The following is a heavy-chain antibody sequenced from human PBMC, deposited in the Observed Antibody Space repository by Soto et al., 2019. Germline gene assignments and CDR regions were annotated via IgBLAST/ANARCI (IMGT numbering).Heavy chain of an antibody. J-gene: IGHJ4*02. CDR2: IHSTRSP. CDR3: ARGGARWPGYFDS. CDR1: GDSVSKYY. V-gene: IGHV4-4*07. Sequence: PSETLSLTCTVSGDSVSKYYWNWIRQPAGKGLEWIGRIHSTRSPNYNPSLKSRVTMSVDTSKNQFSLKLRSVTAADTAVYYCARGGARWPGYFDSWGQGALVTVS. D-gene: IGHD2-15*01.